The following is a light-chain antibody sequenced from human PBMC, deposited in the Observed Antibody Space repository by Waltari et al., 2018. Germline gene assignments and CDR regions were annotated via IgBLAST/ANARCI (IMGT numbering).Light chain of an antibody. Sequence: EVVMTQSPATLSVSPGGRATLSCRASQSVSDKLAWYQHKPGQDPRLLIFGASNRATGIPDRFSGSGSGTDFTLTISSLQSEDFALYYCQQYNDWPLTFGRGTKVEIK. CDR3: QQYNDWPLT. CDR1: QSVSDK. J-gene: IGKJ4*01. V-gene: IGKV3-15*01. CDR2: GAS.